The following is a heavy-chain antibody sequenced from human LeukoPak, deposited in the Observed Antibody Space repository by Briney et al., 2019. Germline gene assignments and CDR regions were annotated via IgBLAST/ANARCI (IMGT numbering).Heavy chain of an antibody. V-gene: IGHV3-30-3*01. CDR1: GFTFSSYA. CDR3: AKELSGSGSYYPFDY. CDR2: ISYDGSNK. Sequence: GGSLRLSCAASGFTFSSYAMHWVRQAPGKGLEWVAVISYDGSNKYYADSVKGRFTISRDNSKNTLYLQMNGLRAEDTAVYYCAKELSGSGSYYPFDYWGQGTLVTVSS. D-gene: IGHD3-10*01. J-gene: IGHJ4*02.